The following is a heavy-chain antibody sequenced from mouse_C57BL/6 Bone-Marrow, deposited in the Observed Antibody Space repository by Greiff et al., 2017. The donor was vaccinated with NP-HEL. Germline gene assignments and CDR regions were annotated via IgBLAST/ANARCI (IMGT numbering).Heavy chain of an antibody. Sequence: VKLQQPGAELVMPGASVKLSCKASGYTFTSYWMHWVKQRPGQGLEWIGEIDPSDSYTNYNQKFKGKSTLTVDKSSSTAYMQLSSLTSEDSAVYYCARDGYYEFAYWGQGTLVTVSA. V-gene: IGHV1-69*01. CDR1: GYTFTSYW. D-gene: IGHD2-3*01. J-gene: IGHJ3*01. CDR2: IDPSDSYT. CDR3: ARDGYYEFAY.